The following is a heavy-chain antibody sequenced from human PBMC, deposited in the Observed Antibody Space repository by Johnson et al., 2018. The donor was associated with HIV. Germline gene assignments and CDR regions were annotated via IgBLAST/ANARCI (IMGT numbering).Heavy chain of an antibody. CDR3: AREAVISSGWDNVDAFDI. CDR1: GFIFSDYA. V-gene: IGHV3-30-3*01. D-gene: IGHD6-19*01. CDR2: LRYDGSEK. J-gene: IGHJ3*02. Sequence: QDKLVESGGGLVKPGGPLRLSCVASGFIFSDYAMHWVRQAPSKGLEWVAVLRYDGSEKKYADSVRGRFTISRDNDKNTLYLQMNSTSPEETGVYHCAREAVISSGWDNVDAFDIWGQGTMVTVSS.